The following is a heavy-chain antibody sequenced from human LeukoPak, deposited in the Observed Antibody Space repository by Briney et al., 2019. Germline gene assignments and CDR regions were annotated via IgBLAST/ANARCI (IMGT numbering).Heavy chain of an antibody. D-gene: IGHD3-10*01. CDR3: ARRGGDGSGSYYKA. V-gene: IGHV4-34*01. CDR2: INHSGST. J-gene: IGHJ5*02. Sequence: SETLSLTCAVSGGTFSGYYWSWIRQPPGKGLEWVGEINHSGSTNYNPSLKSRVTISVDTSKNQFSLKLSSVTAADTAVYYCARRGGDGSGSYYKAWGQGTLVTVSS. CDR1: GGTFSGYY.